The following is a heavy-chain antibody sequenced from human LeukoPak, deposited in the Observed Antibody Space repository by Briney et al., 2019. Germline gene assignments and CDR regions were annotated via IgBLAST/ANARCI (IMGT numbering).Heavy chain of an antibody. Sequence: GGSLRLSCAASGFTFSNYWMIWVRQAPGKGLEWLGNIKQDGSEKRYADSVRGRFSISRDNAQTSLYLQMNSLRAEDTAVYYCARASDPWLQLTWGQGTLVTVSS. J-gene: IGHJ5*02. CDR1: GFTFSNYW. V-gene: IGHV3-7*05. CDR2: IKQDGSEK. D-gene: IGHD5-24*01. CDR3: ARASDPWLQLT.